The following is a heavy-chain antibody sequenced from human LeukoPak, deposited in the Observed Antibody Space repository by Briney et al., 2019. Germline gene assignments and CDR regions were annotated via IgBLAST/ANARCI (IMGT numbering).Heavy chain of an antibody. Sequence: ASVKVSCKASGYTFTSYGISWVRQAPGQGLEWMGWISAYNGNTNYAQKPQGRVTMTTDTSTSTAYMELRSLRSDDTAVYYCARAARAVADNWFDPWGQGTLVTVSS. D-gene: IGHD6-19*01. V-gene: IGHV1-18*01. CDR2: ISAYNGNT. CDR1: GYTFTSYG. J-gene: IGHJ5*02. CDR3: ARAARAVADNWFDP.